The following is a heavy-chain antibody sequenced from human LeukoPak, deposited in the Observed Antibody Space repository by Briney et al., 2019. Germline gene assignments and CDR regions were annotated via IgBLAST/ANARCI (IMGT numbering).Heavy chain of an antibody. Sequence: PGGSLRLSCAASGFTFSSYWMHWVRQAPGKGLVWVSRINSDGSSTSYADSVKGRFTISRDNAKNTLYLQMNSLRAEDTAVYYCARGSRYSSSPNWFDPWGQGTLVTVSS. CDR2: INSDGSST. V-gene: IGHV3-74*01. CDR1: GFTFSSYW. CDR3: ARGSRYSSSPNWFDP. J-gene: IGHJ5*02. D-gene: IGHD6-13*01.